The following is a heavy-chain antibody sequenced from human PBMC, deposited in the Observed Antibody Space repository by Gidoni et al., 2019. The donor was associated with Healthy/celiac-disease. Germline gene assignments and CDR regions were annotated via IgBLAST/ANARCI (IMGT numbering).Heavy chain of an antibody. J-gene: IGHJ3*02. CDR3: ARLLGHPGIAVAGHAFDI. V-gene: IGHV4-34*01. Sequence: QVQLQQWGAGLLKPSETLSLTCAVYGGSFSGYYWGWIRQPPGKGLEWIREITHSGSTNYNPSLKSRVTISVDTSKNQFSLKLSSVTAADTAVYYCARLLGHPGIAVAGHAFDIWGQGTMVTVSS. CDR2: ITHSGST. D-gene: IGHD6-19*01. CDR1: GGSFSGYY.